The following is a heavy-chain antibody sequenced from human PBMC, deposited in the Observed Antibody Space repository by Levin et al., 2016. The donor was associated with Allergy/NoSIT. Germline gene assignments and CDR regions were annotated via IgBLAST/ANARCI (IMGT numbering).Heavy chain of an antibody. Sequence: WIRQPPGKGLEWVSSISSSSSYIYYADSVKGRFTISRDNAKNSLYLQMNSLRAEDTAVYYCTRDFDKYLSGTYYLRGSGMDVWGQGTTVTVSS. CDR2: ISSSSSYI. CDR3: TRDFDKYLSGTYYLRGSGMDV. D-gene: IGHD3-10*01. J-gene: IGHJ6*02. V-gene: IGHV3-21*01.